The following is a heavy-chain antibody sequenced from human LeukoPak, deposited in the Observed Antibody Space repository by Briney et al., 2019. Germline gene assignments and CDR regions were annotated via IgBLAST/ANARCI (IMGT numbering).Heavy chain of an antibody. D-gene: IGHD5-18*01. CDR2: IYPGDSDT. CDR1: GYSFTSYW. Sequence: GESLKISCKGSGYSFTSYWIGWVRQMPGKGLEGMGIIYPGDSDTRYSPSFQGQVTISADKSISTAYLQWSSLKASDTAMYYCAREPTRGYSYPTPYYYYGMDVWGQGTTVTVSS. V-gene: IGHV5-51*01. J-gene: IGHJ6*02. CDR3: AREPTRGYSYPTPYYYYGMDV.